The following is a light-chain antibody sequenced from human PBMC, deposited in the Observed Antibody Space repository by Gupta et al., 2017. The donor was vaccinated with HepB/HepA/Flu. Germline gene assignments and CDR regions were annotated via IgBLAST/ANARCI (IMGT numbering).Light chain of an antibody. CDR3: QQKGSSSGT. Sequence: EIVLTQSPGTLSLSPGERATLSCRASQSVSSSYLAWYQQKPDQAPRLLIYGASSRATGIPDRFSGSGSGTDFTLTISRLEPEDFAVYYCQQKGSSSGTFGGGTKVEIK. CDR1: QSVSSSY. V-gene: IGKV3-20*01. CDR2: GAS. J-gene: IGKJ4*01.